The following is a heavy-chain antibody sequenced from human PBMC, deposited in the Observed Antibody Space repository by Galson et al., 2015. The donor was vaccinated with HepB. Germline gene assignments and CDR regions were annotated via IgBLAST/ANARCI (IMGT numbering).Heavy chain of an antibody. D-gene: IGHD3-10*01. CDR3: TRDSGWESAY. V-gene: IGHV3-23*01. J-gene: IGHJ4*02. CDR1: GFIVDGSG. CDR2: ISASGGKT. Sequence: SLRLSCAASGFIVDGSGMSWVRQTPGKGLEWVSGISASGGKTYYADSVKGRFTMSRDNSQNTVYLQMNSLRVDDSALYYCTRDSGWESAYWGQGTLVT.